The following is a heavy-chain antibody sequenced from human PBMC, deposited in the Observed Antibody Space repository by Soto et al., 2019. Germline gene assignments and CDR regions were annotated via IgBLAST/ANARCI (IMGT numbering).Heavy chain of an antibody. CDR2: ISGSAVST. V-gene: IGHV3-23*01. CDR1: GFTFSTYA. Sequence: TGGSLRLSCAASGFTFSTYAMAWVRQAPGKGLEWVSGISGSAVSTNHADSVKGRFIISRDNSKNMVYLQMNSLRAEDTAVYYCACLAWFGDPVPPFDCWGQGAVVTVSS. CDR3: ACLAWFGDPVPPFDC. J-gene: IGHJ4*02. D-gene: IGHD3-10*01.